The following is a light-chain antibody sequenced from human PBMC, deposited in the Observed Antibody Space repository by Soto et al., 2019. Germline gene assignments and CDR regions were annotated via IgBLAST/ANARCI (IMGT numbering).Light chain of an antibody. Sequence: DIQMTQSPSSLSASVGDRVTITCQASQDISNYLNWYQQKPGKAPKLLIHDASIFETEVPSRFSGSGSCTDFTFTISSLQPEDIAKYYCQQYDNLPPFTCGGGTKVESK. CDR2: DAS. V-gene: IGKV1-33*01. CDR3: QQYDNLPPFT. J-gene: IGKJ4*01. CDR1: QDISNY.